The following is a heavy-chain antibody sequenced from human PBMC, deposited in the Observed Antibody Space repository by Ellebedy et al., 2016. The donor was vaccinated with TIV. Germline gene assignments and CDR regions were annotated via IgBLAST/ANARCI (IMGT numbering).Heavy chain of an antibody. CDR1: GFTFSSYA. D-gene: IGHD3-10*01. V-gene: IGHV3-30-3*01. CDR3: ARAADGFWAFDI. CDR2: ISYDGSNK. Sequence: GESLKISXAASGFTFSSYAMHWVRQAPGKGLEWVAVISYDGSNKYYADSVKGRFTISRDNSKNTLYLQMNSLRAEDTAVYYCARAADGFWAFDIWGQGTMVTVSS. J-gene: IGHJ3*02.